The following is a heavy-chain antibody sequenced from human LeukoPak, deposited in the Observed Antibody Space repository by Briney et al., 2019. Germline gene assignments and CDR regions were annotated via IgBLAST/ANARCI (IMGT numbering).Heavy chain of an antibody. CDR2: IYISGST. D-gene: IGHD5-18*01. CDR1: GSSISRKSYY. V-gene: IGHV4-61*02. CDR3: ARGTAMVDSGYYYYYMDV. Sequence: SETLSLTRTVSGSSISRKSYYWSWIRQPAGKGLEWIGRIYISGSTDYNPSLKSRVTISRDTSKNEFSLILSSLAAADTAVYYCARGTAMVDSGYYYYYMDVWGKGTTVTVSS. J-gene: IGHJ6*03.